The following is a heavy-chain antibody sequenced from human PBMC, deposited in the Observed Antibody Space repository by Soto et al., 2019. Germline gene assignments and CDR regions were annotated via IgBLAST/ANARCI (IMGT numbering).Heavy chain of an antibody. V-gene: IGHV4-39*01. CDR2: IYYSGST. D-gene: IGHD7-27*01. J-gene: IGHJ6*02. CDR1: GGSISSSSYY. CDR3: ARHKLGMLDYHMDV. Sequence: TSETLSLSCTVSGGSISSSSYYWGWIRQPPGKGLEWIGSIYYSGSTYYNPSLKSRVTISVDTSKNQFSLKLSSVTAADTAVYYCARHKLGMLDYHMDVWGQGTTVT.